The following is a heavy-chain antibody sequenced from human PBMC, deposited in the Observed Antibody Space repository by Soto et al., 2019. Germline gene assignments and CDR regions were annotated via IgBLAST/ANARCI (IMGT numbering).Heavy chain of an antibody. CDR3: AKDIKGCGDYFCYFDY. V-gene: IGHV3-43*01. Sequence: EVQLVESGGVVVQPGGSLRLSCAASGFTFDAYTMHWVRQAPGKGLEWVSLISWDGGSTYYADSVKGRFTISRDNSKNSLYLQMNSLRTEDTALYYCAKDIKGCGDYFCYFDYWGQGTLVTVSS. CDR1: GFTFDAYT. D-gene: IGHD4-17*01. J-gene: IGHJ4*02. CDR2: ISWDGGST.